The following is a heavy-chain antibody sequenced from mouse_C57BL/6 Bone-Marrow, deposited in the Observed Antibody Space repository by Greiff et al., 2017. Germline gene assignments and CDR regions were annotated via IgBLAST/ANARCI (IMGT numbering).Heavy chain of an antibody. J-gene: IGHJ3*01. CDR3: ARSFAY. V-gene: IGHV1-54*01. CDR1: GYAFTNYS. Sequence: QVQLQQSGAELVRPGTSVKVSCKASGYAFTNYSIEWVKQRPGQGLEWIGVINPGSGGTNYNEKFKGKATLTADKSSSTAYMQLSSLTSEDSAVYFCARSFAYWGQGTLVTVSA. CDR2: INPGSGGT.